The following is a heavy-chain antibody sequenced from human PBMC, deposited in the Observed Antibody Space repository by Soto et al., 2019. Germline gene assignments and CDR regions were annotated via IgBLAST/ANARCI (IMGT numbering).Heavy chain of an antibody. J-gene: IGHJ4*02. CDR2: ISSRSTFI. V-gene: IGHV3-21*06. CDR3: ARDPPLSMIVVVGVDDF. Sequence: GGSLRLSCTVLGFTLTNENMNWVRQARGKGLEWGSSISSRSTFINYADSVKGRFTISRDNDKGLVYLQMNSLRAEDTAVYYCARDPPLSMIVVVGVDDFWGQGTLVTVSS. D-gene: IGHD3-22*01. CDR1: GFTLTNEN.